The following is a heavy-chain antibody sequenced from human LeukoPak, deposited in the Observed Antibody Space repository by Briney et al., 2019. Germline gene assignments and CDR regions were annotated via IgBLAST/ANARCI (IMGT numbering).Heavy chain of an antibody. V-gene: IGHV3-23*01. CDR3: AKSSSMYNWNDMENAFDI. Sequence: GGSLRLSCAASGFTFSSYAMTWVRQAPGKGLEWLSAISGSGGSTFYADSVKGRFTISRDNSKNTLYLQMNSLRAEDTAVYYCAKSSSMYNWNDMENAFDIWGQGTMVTVSS. D-gene: IGHD1-20*01. J-gene: IGHJ3*02. CDR2: ISGSGGST. CDR1: GFTFSSYA.